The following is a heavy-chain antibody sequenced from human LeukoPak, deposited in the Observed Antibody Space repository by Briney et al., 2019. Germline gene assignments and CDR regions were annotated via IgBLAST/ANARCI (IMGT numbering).Heavy chain of an antibody. CDR2: INAYNGNT. J-gene: IGHJ4*02. D-gene: IGHD1-1*01. V-gene: IGHV1-18*01. CDR3: ARRQGTTLSFDY. CDR1: GYTFTSYG. Sequence: ASVKVSCKASGYTFTSYGFSWVRQAPGQGLERMGWINAYNGNTNYAQKLQGRVTMTTDTSTSTAYMELRSLRFDDTAVYYCARRQGTTLSFDYWGQGTLVTVSS.